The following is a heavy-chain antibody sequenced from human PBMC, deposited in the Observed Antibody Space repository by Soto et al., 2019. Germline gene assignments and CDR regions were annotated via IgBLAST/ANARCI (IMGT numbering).Heavy chain of an antibody. D-gene: IGHD3-22*01. CDR2: IKQDGSEK. CDR1: GFTFSSYW. CDR3: ARDTRYDSSGYRPQDYSMDV. V-gene: IGHV3-7*03. Sequence: EVQLVESGGGLVQPGGSLRLSCAASGFTFSSYWMSWVRQAPGKGLEWVANIKQDGSEKYYVDSVKGRFTISRDNAKNSLYLQMNSLRAEDTAVYYCARDTRYDSSGYRPQDYSMDVWGQGTTVTVSS. J-gene: IGHJ6*02.